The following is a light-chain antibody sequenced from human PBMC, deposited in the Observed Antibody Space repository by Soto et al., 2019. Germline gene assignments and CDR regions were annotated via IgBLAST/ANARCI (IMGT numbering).Light chain of an antibody. CDR3: ASWDDKLNGVV. CDR2: TNN. J-gene: IGLJ2*01. CDR1: NSNIGDNT. Sequence: QSVLTQPPSASGTPGQRITISCSGSNSNIGDNTVNWFQPLPGMAPRLLISTNNQRPSGVPDRFTASKSGTSGSLAISGLQSEDEADYYCASWDDKLNGVVFGGGTKVTVL. V-gene: IGLV1-44*01.